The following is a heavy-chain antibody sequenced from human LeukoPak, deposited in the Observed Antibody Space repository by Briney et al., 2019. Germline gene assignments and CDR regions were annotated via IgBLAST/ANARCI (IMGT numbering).Heavy chain of an antibody. J-gene: IGHJ4*02. CDR2: ISTSSSYI. V-gene: IGHV3-21*01. D-gene: IGHD5-12*01. CDR3: ARVTRGGYDGYFDY. Sequence: GGSLRLSCAASGFTVSSNYMSWVRQAPGKGLEWVSFISTSSSYIYYADSLKGRFTISRDNAKKSLYLQINSLRAEDTAVHYCARVTRGGYDGYFDYWGQGTLVTVSS. CDR1: GFTVSSNY.